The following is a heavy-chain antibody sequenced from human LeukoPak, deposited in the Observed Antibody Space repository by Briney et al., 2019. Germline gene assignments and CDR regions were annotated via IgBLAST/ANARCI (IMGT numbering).Heavy chain of an antibody. CDR3: ARDGTAAGLYFDL. J-gene: IGHJ4*01. CDR1: GFTFSSYW. CDR2: IRQDGGEK. V-gene: IGHV3-7*01. D-gene: IGHD6-13*01. Sequence: PGGSLRLSCAVSGFTFSSYWINWVRQAPGKGLEWVASIRQDGGEKSCVDSVKGRFTISRDNTKNSLYLQMSSLRAEDTAVYYCARDGTAAGLYFDLWGQGTLVTVSS.